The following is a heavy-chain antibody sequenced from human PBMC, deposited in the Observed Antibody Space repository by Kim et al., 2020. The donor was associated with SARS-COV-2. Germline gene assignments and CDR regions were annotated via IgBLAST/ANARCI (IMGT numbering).Heavy chain of an antibody. CDR3: ARRVYYGSGTYKNYFDP. Sequence: SLKSRVTISVDKSKNQFSLKLNSVTATDTAIYYCARRVYYGSGTYKNYFDPWGQGTLVTVSS. D-gene: IGHD3-10*01. V-gene: IGHV4-39*01. J-gene: IGHJ5*02.